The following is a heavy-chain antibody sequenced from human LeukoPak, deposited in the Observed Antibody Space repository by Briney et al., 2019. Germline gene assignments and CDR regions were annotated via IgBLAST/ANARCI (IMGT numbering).Heavy chain of an antibody. D-gene: IGHD3-10*01. V-gene: IGHV4-30-4*01. Sequence: SETLSLTCTVSGGSISSGDYYWSWIRQPPGKGLEWIGYIYYSGSTYYNPSLKSRVTISVDTSKNQFSLNLSSVTAADTAVYYCARDDYYGPGTYYRAFGNWGQGTLVTVSS. CDR2: IYYSGST. CDR1: GGSISSGDYY. J-gene: IGHJ4*02. CDR3: ARDDYYGPGTYYRAFGN.